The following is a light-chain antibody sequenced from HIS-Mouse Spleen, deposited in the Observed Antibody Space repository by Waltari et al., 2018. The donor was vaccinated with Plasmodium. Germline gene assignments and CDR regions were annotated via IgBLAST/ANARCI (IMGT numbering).Light chain of an antibody. V-gene: IGLV2-23*01. CDR1: SSDVGSYNL. Sequence: QSALTQPASVSGSPGQSLTISCPGTSSDVGSYNLVSWYQRHPGKAPKLMIYEGSKRPSGVSNRFSGSKAGNTASLTISGLQAEDEADYYCCSYAGSSTYVVFGGGTKLTVL. CDR3: CSYAGSSTYVV. CDR2: EGS. J-gene: IGLJ2*01.